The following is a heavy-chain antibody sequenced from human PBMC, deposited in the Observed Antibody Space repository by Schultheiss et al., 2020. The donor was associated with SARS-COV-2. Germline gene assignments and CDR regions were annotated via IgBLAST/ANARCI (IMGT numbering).Heavy chain of an antibody. D-gene: IGHD6-13*01. J-gene: IGHJ3*02. Sequence: SGPTLVQPTETLTLTCTVSGFSLSNARMGVSWIRQPPGKALEWLARIDWDDDKFYSTSLKSRLTISKDTSKNQVVLTMTNMDPVDTATYYCARILAAGAFDIWGQGTMVTVSS. V-gene: IGHV2-70*04. CDR1: GFSLSNARMG. CDR2: IDWDDDK. CDR3: ARILAAGAFDI.